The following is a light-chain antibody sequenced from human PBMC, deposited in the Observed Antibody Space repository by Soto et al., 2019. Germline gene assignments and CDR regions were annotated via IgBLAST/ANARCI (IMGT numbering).Light chain of an antibody. J-gene: IGLJ3*02. CDR2: EGN. Sequence: QSALTRPASVSGSPGQSITISCTGTSSNVGDYNLVSWYQQHPGKAPKLIIYEGNSRPSGVSSRFSGSKSGNTASLTISGLQAEDEGDYYCCSYAGIDTFVLFGGGTKVTVL. CDR1: SSNVGDYNL. CDR3: CSYAGIDTFVL. V-gene: IGLV2-23*01.